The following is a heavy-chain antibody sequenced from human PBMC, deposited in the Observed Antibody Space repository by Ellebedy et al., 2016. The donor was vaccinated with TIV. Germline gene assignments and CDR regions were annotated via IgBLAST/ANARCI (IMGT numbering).Heavy chain of an antibody. Sequence: SETLSLTXTVSGVSISGSLYYWAWIRQPPGKGLEWIGSRSDDGDSYFNPSLKSRATISMDTSKNQFSLRLTSVSAADTAVYYCARLRSPQYSSGWLFDYWGQGTLVTVSS. CDR2: RSDDGDS. J-gene: IGHJ4*02. CDR1: GVSISGSLYY. CDR3: ARLRSPQYSSGWLFDY. D-gene: IGHD6-19*01. V-gene: IGHV4-39*01.